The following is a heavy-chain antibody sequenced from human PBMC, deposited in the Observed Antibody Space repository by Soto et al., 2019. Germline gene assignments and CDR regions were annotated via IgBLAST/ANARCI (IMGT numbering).Heavy chain of an antibody. CDR1: GGSVTTGSYN. V-gene: IGHV4-61*01. CDR3: ARDGHGMDV. J-gene: IGHJ6*02. CDR2: IFFTGIT. Sequence: QVQLQESGPGLVRPSETLSLTCTVSGGSVTTGSYNWSWIRRPPGKGLEWIVNIFFTGITHYNPSLNNRVTMSVDTSKNQFSLTVTSVTAADTAVYYCARDGHGMDVWGQGTTVTVSS.